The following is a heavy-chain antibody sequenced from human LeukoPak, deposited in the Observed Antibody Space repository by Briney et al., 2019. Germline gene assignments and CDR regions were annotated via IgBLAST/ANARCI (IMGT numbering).Heavy chain of an antibody. CDR2: ISSSGRTI. J-gene: IGHJ4*02. D-gene: IGHD5-24*01. CDR1: GFTFSDYY. Sequence: GGSLRLSCAASGFTFSDYYMSWIRQAPGKGLEWVSYISSSGRTIYYADCVKGRFTITRDNAKNSLYLQMTSRRAEDTAVYYCAREGVATINFDYWGQETLVTVSS. CDR3: AREGVATINFDY. V-gene: IGHV3-11*01.